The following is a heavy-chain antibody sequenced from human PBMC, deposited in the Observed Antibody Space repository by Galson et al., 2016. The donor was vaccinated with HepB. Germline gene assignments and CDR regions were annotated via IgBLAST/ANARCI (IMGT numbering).Heavy chain of an antibody. J-gene: IGHJ4*02. Sequence: SLRLSCATSGVSFSNYWMSWVRQAPGKELEWVANIKEDGSEKYYVDSVKGRFTISRDNAQNSLYLQMNSLRAEDTAVYHCAREGTGGFDYWGRGTLVTVSS. V-gene: IGHV3-7*01. CDR3: AREGTGGFDY. D-gene: IGHD1/OR15-1a*01. CDR1: GVSFSNYW. CDR2: IKEDGSEK.